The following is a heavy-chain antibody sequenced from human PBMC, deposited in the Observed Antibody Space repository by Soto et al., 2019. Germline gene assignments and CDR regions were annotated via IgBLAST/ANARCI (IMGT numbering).Heavy chain of an antibody. CDR1: GFTFSSYS. Sequence: GGSLRLSCAASGFTFSSYSMNWVRQAPGKGLEWVSYISSSSSTIYYADSVKGRFTISRDNAKNSLYLQMNSLRDEDTAVYYCARVALGYNASCDYYFDYWGQGTLVTVSS. D-gene: IGHD2-8*01. J-gene: IGHJ4*02. CDR3: ARVALGYNASCDYYFDY. CDR2: ISSSSSTI. V-gene: IGHV3-48*02.